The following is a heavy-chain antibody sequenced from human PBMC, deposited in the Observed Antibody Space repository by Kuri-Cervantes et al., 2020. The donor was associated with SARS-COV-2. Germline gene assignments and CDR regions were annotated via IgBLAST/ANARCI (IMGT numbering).Heavy chain of an antibody. J-gene: IGHJ6*03. Sequence: SETLSLTCTVSGGSISSGDYYWSWIRQPPGKGLEWIGYIYYSGSTNYNPSLKSRVTISVDTSKNQFSPKLSSVTAADTAVYYCARSGSYPYYYYYMDVWGKGTTVTVSS. D-gene: IGHD1-26*01. CDR2: IYYSGST. CDR3: ARSGSYPYYYYYMDV. CDR1: GGSISSGDYY. V-gene: IGHV4-61*08.